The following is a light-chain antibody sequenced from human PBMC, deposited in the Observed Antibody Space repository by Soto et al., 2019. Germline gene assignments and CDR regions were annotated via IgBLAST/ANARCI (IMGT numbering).Light chain of an antibody. V-gene: IGKV3-15*01. CDR1: QTVGTN. Sequence: EIMMTQSPATLSVSPGDWATLSCRASQTVGTNLAWYQQKPGQGPRLLIYAASTRATGVPTRFSGSGSGTEFTLTISSLQSEDFAVYYCQQYNNWPPITFGQGTRLDI. J-gene: IGKJ5*01. CDR2: AAS. CDR3: QQYNNWPPIT.